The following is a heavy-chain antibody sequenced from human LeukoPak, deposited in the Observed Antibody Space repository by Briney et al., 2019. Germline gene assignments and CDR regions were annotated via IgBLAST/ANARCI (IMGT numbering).Heavy chain of an antibody. CDR2: IDPSDSYT. J-gene: IGHJ6*02. Sequence: GESLKISCKGSGYSFTSYWISWGRQMPGKGLEWMGRIDPSDSYTNYSPSFQGHVTISADKSISTAYLQWSSLKASDTAMYYCASPRDYYYGMDVWGQGTTVTVSS. CDR1: GYSFTSYW. V-gene: IGHV5-10-1*01. CDR3: ASPRDYYYGMDV.